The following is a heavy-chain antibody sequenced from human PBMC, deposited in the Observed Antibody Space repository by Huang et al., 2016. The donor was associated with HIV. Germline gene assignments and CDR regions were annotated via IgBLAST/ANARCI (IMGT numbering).Heavy chain of an antibody. J-gene: IGHJ6*02. Sequence: QVQLVESGGGVVQPGRSLRLSCAASGFTFRQSAMHWVRQAPGKGLEWVELISYEGSEKYFGDSVKGRFTISRDNSKNMLYLQMNSLRPDDSAMYYCVKDSPGVITIFGGDVWGQGTTVTVSS. CDR2: ISYEGSEK. CDR1: GFTFRQSA. CDR3: VKDSPGVITIFGGDV. V-gene: IGHV3-30*18. D-gene: IGHD3-3*01.